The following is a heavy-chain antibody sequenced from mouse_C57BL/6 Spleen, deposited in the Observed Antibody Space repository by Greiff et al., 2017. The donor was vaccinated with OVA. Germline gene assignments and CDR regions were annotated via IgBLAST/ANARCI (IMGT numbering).Heavy chain of an antibody. CDR2: ISNGGGST. D-gene: IGHD4-1*01. V-gene: IGHV5-12*01. CDR1: GFTFSDYY. CDR3: ARRGTGPFDY. J-gene: IGHJ2*01. Sequence: EVQLQESGGGLVQPGGSLKLSCAASGFTFSDYYMYWVRQTPEKRLEWVAYISNGGGSTYYPDTVKGRFTISRDNAKNTLYLQMSRLKSEDTAMYYCARRGTGPFDYWGQGTTLTVSS.